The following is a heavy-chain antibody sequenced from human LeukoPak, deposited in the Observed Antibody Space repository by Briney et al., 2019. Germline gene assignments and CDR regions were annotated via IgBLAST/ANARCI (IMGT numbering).Heavy chain of an antibody. Sequence: KPSETLSLTCTVSGGSISSGGYYWSWTRQHPGKGLEWIGNIYYSGTTYYNSSLKSRVIISVDTSKNQFSLKLSSVTAADTAVCYCARGLTISDAFDIWGQGTMVTVSS. D-gene: IGHD3-3*02. CDR2: IYYSGTT. J-gene: IGHJ3*02. CDR3: ARGLTISDAFDI. V-gene: IGHV4-31*03. CDR1: GGSISSGGYY.